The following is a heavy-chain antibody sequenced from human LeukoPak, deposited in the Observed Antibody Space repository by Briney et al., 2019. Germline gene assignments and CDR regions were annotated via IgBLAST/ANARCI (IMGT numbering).Heavy chain of an antibody. CDR2: INPSGGST. CDR3: ARGRPNYDFWSGYQDYYYGMDV. CDR1: GYTFTSYY. J-gene: IGHJ6*02. V-gene: IGHV1-46*01. Sequence: ALVKVSCKASGYTFTSYYMHWVRQAPGQGLEWMGIINPSGGSTSYAQKFQGRVTMTRDTSTSTVYMELSSLRSEDTAVYYCARGRPNYDFWSGYQDYYYGMDVWGQGTTVTVSS. D-gene: IGHD3-3*01.